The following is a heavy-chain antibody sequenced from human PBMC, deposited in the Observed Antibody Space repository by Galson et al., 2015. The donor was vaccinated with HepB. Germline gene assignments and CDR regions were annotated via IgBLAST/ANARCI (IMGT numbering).Heavy chain of an antibody. CDR1: GFTFSSYG. D-gene: IGHD6-19*01. V-gene: IGHV3-30*03. CDR2: ISYDGSHK. CDR3: ARVKTVAGPTDY. Sequence: SLRLSCAASGFTFSSYGMHWVRQAPGKGLEWVAIISYDGSHKYYADSVKGRFTISRDNAKSSLYLQMNSLSAEDTAVYYCARVKTVAGPTDYWGQGTLVAVSS. J-gene: IGHJ4*02.